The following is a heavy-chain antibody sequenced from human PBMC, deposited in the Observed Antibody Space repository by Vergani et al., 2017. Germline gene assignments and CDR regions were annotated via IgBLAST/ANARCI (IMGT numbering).Heavy chain of an antibody. V-gene: IGHV3-23*01. CDR2: ISSGGGDI. CDR1: GFPFDTYT. Sequence: EVQLLESGGGLVQPGGSRRLSCAGAGFPFDTYTMAYVRQAPGKGLEWVATISSGGGDIFYAASVKGRFTISRNNSKNTLFLQMNSLKDEDQAVYYCTTAWGLYYLHGEYFQYWGRGTLVSVSS. D-gene: IGHD3-10*01. J-gene: IGHJ1*01. CDR3: TTAWGLYYLHGEYFQY.